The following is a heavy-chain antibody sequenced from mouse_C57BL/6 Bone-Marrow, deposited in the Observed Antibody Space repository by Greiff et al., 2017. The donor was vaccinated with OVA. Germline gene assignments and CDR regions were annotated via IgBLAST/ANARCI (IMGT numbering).Heavy chain of an antibody. CDR3: ARGSPYYSNYAWFAY. V-gene: IGHV1-26*01. CDR2: INPNNGGT. CDR1: GYTFTDYY. J-gene: IGHJ3*01. D-gene: IGHD2-5*01. Sequence: EVQLQQSGPELVKPGASVKISCKASGYTFTDYYMNWVKQSHGKSLEWIGDINPNNGGTSYNQKFKGKATLTVDKSSSTAYMEPRSLTSEDSAVYYCARGSPYYSNYAWFAYWGQGTLVTVSA.